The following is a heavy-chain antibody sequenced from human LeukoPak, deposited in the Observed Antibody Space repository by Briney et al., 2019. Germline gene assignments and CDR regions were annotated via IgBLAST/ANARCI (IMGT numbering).Heavy chain of an antibody. J-gene: IGHJ4*02. D-gene: IGHD1-26*01. Sequence: GGSLRLSCAASGFTFSAYGMHWVRQAPGQGLEWVAVISYDGNIKYYADSVKGRCTISRDNSKTTLYLQMNSLRAEDTAVYYCAKRGGSRDYYTEYYFDYWGQGTLVTVSS. CDR3: AKRGGSRDYYTEYYFDY. CDR1: GFTFSAYG. V-gene: IGHV3-30*18. CDR2: ISYDGNIK.